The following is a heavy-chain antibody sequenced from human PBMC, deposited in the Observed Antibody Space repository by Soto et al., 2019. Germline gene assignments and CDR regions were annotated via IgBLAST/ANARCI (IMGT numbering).Heavy chain of an antibody. D-gene: IGHD2-15*01. V-gene: IGHV1-46*01. Sequence: QVQLVQSGAEVKKPGASVNISCKASGYTFRNYYIHWVRQAPGQGLEWMGIINPTGGSRNYAQRFQGRVTLTMDTSTATVYMELISLRFEDTAVYYCARDLAAGDYWGQGTLVTVSS. CDR3: ARDLAAGDY. CDR2: INPTGGSR. CDR1: GYTFRNYY. J-gene: IGHJ4*02.